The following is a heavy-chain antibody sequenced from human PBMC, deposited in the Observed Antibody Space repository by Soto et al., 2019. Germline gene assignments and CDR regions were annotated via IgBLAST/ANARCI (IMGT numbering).Heavy chain of an antibody. Sequence: GESLKISCAASGFTFSSYAMHWVRQAPGKGLEWVAVISYDGSNKYYADSVKGRFTISRDNSKNTLYLQMNSLRAEDTAVYYCARGITDSSGYWNAFDIWGQGTMVTVSS. J-gene: IGHJ3*02. D-gene: IGHD3-22*01. V-gene: IGHV3-30-3*01. CDR3: ARGITDSSGYWNAFDI. CDR1: GFTFSSYA. CDR2: ISYDGSNK.